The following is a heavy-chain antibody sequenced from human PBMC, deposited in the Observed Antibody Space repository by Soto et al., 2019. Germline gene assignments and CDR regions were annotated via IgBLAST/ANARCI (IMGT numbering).Heavy chain of an antibody. D-gene: IGHD3-22*01. CDR2: IYYSGST. J-gene: IGHJ4*02. Sequence: QVQLQESGPGLVKPSQTLSLTCTVSGGSISSGGYYWSWIRQHPGKGLEWIGYIYYSGSTYYNPSLNSLVTMSVDTSKNQFSLKLSSVTAADTAVYYCASTGSSGYYYFLGYWGQGTLVTVSS. V-gene: IGHV4-31*01. CDR1: GGSISSGGYY. CDR3: ASTGSSGYYYFLGY.